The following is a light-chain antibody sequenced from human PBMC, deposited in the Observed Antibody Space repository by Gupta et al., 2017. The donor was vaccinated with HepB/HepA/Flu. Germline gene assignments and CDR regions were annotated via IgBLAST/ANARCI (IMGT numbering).Light chain of an antibody. CDR3: QQYNNWPPWT. Sequence: EIVMTQSPATLSVSQGERVTLSCRASQSMNNKLAWYQQRPGQAPRLLLYDVSTRVTGIPARFSGSGSGTEFTLTISSLQSEDFAVYYCQQYNNWPPWTFGQGTTVEMK. V-gene: IGKV3-15*01. CDR1: QSMNNK. CDR2: DVS. J-gene: IGKJ1*01.